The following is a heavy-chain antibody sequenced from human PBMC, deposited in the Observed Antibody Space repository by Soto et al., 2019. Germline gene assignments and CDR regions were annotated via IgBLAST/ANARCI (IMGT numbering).Heavy chain of an antibody. CDR2: INHSGST. J-gene: IGHJ4*02. CDR3: ARYNSYAIDY. V-gene: IGHV4-34*01. D-gene: IGHD2-8*01. CDR1: GGSFSGYY. Sequence: TSETLSLTCAVYGGSFSGYYWSWIRQPPGKGLEWIGEINHSGSTNYNPSLKSRVTISVDTSKNQFSPKMTSVTAADRAMYFCARYNSYAIDYWGRGTLVTVSS.